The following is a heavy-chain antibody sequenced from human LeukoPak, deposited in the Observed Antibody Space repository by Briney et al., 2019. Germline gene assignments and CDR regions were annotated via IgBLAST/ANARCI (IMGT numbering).Heavy chain of an antibody. Sequence: SETLSLTCTDSGGSISSYYWSWIRQPPGKGLEWIGYIYYSGSTNYNPSLKSRVTISVDTSKNQFSLKLSSVTAADTAVYYCARHAYYDFWSGYSPFDYWGQGTLVTVSS. V-gene: IGHV4-59*01. J-gene: IGHJ4*02. CDR3: ARHAYYDFWSGYSPFDY. D-gene: IGHD3-3*01. CDR1: GGSISSYY. CDR2: IYYSGST.